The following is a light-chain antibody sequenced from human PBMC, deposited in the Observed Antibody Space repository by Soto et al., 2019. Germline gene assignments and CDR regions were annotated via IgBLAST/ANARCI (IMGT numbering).Light chain of an antibody. CDR2: GAS. Sequence: EIVLTQSPGTLSLSPGERATLSCRASQSVSSSYLGWYQQKPGQAPRLLIYGASSRATGIPDRFSGSGSGTDFTLTISRLEPEDFEVYYCQQYGNSDLDFGGGTKVDI. CDR1: QSVSSSY. CDR3: QQYGNSDLD. V-gene: IGKV3-20*01. J-gene: IGKJ4*01.